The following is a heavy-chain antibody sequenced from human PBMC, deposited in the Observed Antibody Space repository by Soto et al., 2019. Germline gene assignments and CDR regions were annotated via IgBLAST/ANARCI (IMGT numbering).Heavy chain of an antibody. V-gene: IGHV3-72*01. CDR2: IKNKANSYTT. CDR1: GFTFSAHY. D-gene: IGHD1-26*01. CDR3: ARVSLVGPSGGRYFDY. J-gene: IGHJ4*02. Sequence: EVQLVESGGGLVQPGGCLRLSCAASGFTFSAHYMDWVRQAPGKGLEWVGRIKNKANSYTTEYAASVEGRFTISREDSQNSLYLQMNSLKTEDTAVYYCARVSLVGPSGGRYFDYWGQGSQVAVSS.